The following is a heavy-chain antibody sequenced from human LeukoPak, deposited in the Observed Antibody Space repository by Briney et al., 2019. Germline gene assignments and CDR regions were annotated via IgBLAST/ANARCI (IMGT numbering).Heavy chain of an antibody. V-gene: IGHV3-30*19. CDR2: ISYDGSNK. Sequence: SGGSLRLSCAASGFTFSSYGMHWVRQAPGKGLEWVAVISYDGSNKYYADSVKGRFTISRDNSKNTLYLQMNSLRAEDTAVYYCARGDYDFWSGYYTNWFDPWGQGTLVTVSS. CDR3: ARGDYDFWSGYYTNWFDP. CDR1: GFTFSSYG. J-gene: IGHJ5*02. D-gene: IGHD3-3*01.